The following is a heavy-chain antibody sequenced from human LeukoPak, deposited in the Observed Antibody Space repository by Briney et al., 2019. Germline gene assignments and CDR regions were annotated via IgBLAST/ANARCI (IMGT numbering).Heavy chain of an antibody. CDR1: GFIFSNYA. J-gene: IGHJ4*02. Sequence: GGSLRLSCAASGFIFSNYAMSWVRQAPGKGLEWVSGISGGGGYTYYADSVKGRFTISRDNSKNTLYLQMNSLRAEDMAIYYCAKTDYGDNWGQGTLVTVSS. V-gene: IGHV3-23*01. CDR3: AKTDYGDN. CDR2: ISGGGGYT.